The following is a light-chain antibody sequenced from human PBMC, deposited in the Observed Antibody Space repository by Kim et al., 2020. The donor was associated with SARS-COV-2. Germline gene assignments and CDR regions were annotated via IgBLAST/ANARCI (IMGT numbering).Light chain of an antibody. CDR1: QSISSY. V-gene: IGKV1-39*01. CDR2: AAS. J-gene: IGKJ4*01. CDR3: QQSYSTPIT. Sequence: DIQMTQSPSSLSASVGDRVTITCRASQSISSYLNWYQQIPGKAPKLLIYAASSLQSGVPSRFSGSGSGTDFTLTISSLQPEDFATYYCQQSYSTPITFGGGTKLEI.